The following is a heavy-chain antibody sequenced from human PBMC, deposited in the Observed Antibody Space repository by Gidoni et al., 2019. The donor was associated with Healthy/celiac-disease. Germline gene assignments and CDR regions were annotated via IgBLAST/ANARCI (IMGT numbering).Heavy chain of an antibody. CDR1: GSTFTGYY. CDR2: INPNSGGT. D-gene: IGHD3-10*01. CDR3: ARDPGAIYYYGSGEDAFDI. J-gene: IGHJ3*02. Sequence: QVQLVQSGAEVKKPGASVKVSCKASGSTFTGYYMHWVRQAPGQGLEWMGWINPNSGGTNYAQKFQGRVTMTRDTSISTAYMELSRLRSDDTVVYYCARDPGAIYYYGSGEDAFDIWGQGTMVTVSS. V-gene: IGHV1-2*02.